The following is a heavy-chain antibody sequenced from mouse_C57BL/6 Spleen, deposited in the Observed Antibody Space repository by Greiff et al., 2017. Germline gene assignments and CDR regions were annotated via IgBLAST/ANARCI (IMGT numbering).Heavy chain of an antibody. D-gene: IGHD2-4*01. Sequence: EVQLQQSGPELVKPGASVKMSCKASGYTFTDYNMHWVKQSHGKSLEWIGEINPNNGGTSYNQKFKGKATLTVNKSSSTAYMELRSLTSEDSAVYYCARGVYYYYDREFAYWGQGTLVTVAA. V-gene: IGHV1-22*01. CDR1: GYTFTDYN. CDR2: INPNNGGT. J-gene: IGHJ3*01. CDR3: ARGVYYYYDREFAY.